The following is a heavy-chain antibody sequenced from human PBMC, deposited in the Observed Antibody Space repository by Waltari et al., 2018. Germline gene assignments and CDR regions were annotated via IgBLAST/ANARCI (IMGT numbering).Heavy chain of an antibody. Sequence: QVQLVQSGAEVKKPGSSVKVSCKASGGTFSSYAISWVRQAPGQGLEWMGGIIPIFGTANSAQKSQGRVTITAGESTSTAYMELSSLRSEDTAVYYCARDSGLGVVVARGGGSLDYWGQGTLVTVSS. CDR2: IIPIFGTA. CDR3: ARDSGLGVVVARGGGSLDY. V-gene: IGHV1-69*12. D-gene: IGHD2-2*01. J-gene: IGHJ4*02. CDR1: GGTFSSYA.